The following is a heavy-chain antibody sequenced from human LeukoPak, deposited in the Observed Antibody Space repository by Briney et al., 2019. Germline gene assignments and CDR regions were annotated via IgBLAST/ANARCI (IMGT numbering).Heavy chain of an antibody. CDR1: GYTLSDLS. J-gene: IGHJ4*02. D-gene: IGHD1-14*01. Sequence: RVASVKVSCKVSGYTLSDLSMHWVRQAPGKGLEWMGSFALEDGEKVYAQKSQGRVTMTEDTSTDTAYMELSSLRSEDTAVYYCATAFAGNLVDDWGQGTLVTVSS. CDR3: ATAFAGNLVDD. V-gene: IGHV1-24*01. CDR2: FALEDGEK.